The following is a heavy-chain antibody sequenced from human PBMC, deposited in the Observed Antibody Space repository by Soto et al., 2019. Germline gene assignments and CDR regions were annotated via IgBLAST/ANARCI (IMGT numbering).Heavy chain of an antibody. CDR3: AREGGVATPIGMDV. Sequence: XETLSLTCAVSGGSIRGYYGSWIRQPPGKGLEWIGYISYSGSTNYNPSLKNRVTISVDTSKNQFSLKLSFVTAADTAVYYCAREGGVATPIGMDVWGQGTTVTVSS. CDR1: GGSIRGYY. CDR2: ISYSGST. V-gene: IGHV4-59*01. D-gene: IGHD5-12*01. J-gene: IGHJ6*02.